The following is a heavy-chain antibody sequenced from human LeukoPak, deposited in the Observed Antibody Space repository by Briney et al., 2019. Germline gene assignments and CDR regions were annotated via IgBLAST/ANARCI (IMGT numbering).Heavy chain of an antibody. CDR1: GYTFTSYG. CDR3: ARARSLYSSSFFDY. V-gene: IGHV1-18*01. Sequence: ASVKVSCKASGYTFTSYGISWVRQAPGQGLEWMGWISAYNGNTNYAQKLQGRVTMTTDTSTSTAYMELRSLRSDDTAVYYCARARSLYSSSFFDYWGQGTLVTVSS. D-gene: IGHD6-13*01. J-gene: IGHJ4*02. CDR2: ISAYNGNT.